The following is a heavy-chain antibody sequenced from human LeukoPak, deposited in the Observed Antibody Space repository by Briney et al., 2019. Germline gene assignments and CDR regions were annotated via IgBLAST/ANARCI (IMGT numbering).Heavy chain of an antibody. CDR1: GFTFSSYW. CDR3: ARDPYSGYDRSLDV. J-gene: IGHJ6*02. V-gene: IGHV3-74*01. D-gene: IGHD5-12*01. Sequence: GGSLRLSCAASGFTFSSYWMHWVRQAPGKGLVWVSRINGDGSSTNYADSVRGRFTISRDNAKNTLYLQMNSLRAEDAAVFYCARDPYSGYDRSLDVWGQGTTVTVSS. CDR2: INGDGSST.